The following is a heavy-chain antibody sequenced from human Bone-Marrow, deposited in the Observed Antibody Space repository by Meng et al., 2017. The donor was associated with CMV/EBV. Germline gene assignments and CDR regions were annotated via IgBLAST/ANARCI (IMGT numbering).Heavy chain of an antibody. J-gene: IGHJ4*02. Sequence: ASVKVSCKASGYTFTGYYMHWVRQAPGQGLEWMGWIKPSSGETSSAQKFQGRLTMTRITSTSTVYMELTSLRSDDASVYYCARDDYNNYGEYVYWGQGTLVTVSS. V-gene: IGHV1-2*02. CDR3: ARDDYNNYGEYVY. CDR1: GYTFTGYY. CDR2: IKPSSGET. D-gene: IGHD4-11*01.